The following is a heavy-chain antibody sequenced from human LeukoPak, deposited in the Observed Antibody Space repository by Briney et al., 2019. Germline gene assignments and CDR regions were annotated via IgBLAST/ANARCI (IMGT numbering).Heavy chain of an antibody. J-gene: IGHJ4*02. CDR3: AKEGRWDYDFWSRYYGNYFDY. Sequence: QPGGSLRLSCAASGFTFSSYGMHWVRQAPGKGLEWVAVIRYDGSNKYYADSVKGRFTISRDNSKNTLYLQMNSLRAEDTAVYYCAKEGRWDYDFWSRYYGNYFDYWGQGTLVSVSS. D-gene: IGHD3-3*01. CDR1: GFTFSSYG. V-gene: IGHV3-30*02. CDR2: IRYDGSNK.